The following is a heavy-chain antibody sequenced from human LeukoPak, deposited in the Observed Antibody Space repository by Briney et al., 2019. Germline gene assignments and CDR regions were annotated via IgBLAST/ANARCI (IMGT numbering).Heavy chain of an antibody. V-gene: IGHV4-39*01. J-gene: IGHJ4*02. CDR2: IYYSGST. CDR3: ARRPNGWYFDY. D-gene: IGHD6-19*01. Sequence: KPSETLSLTCTVSGGSISSSNYYWGWIRQPPGKGLEWIGSIYYSGSTYYNPSLKSRVTISVDTSKNQFSLKLTSVTAADTAVYYCARRPNGWYFDYWGQGTLVTVSS. CDR1: GGSISSSNYY.